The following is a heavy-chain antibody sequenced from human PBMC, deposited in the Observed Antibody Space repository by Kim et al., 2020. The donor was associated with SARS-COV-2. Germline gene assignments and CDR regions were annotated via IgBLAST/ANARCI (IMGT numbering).Heavy chain of an antibody. V-gene: IGHV3-7*05. CDR3: ARGGGYYYDSSGYFRTIWYFDF. D-gene: IGHD3-22*01. CDR2: IKQDGSEK. Sequence: GGSLRLSCAASGFTFSSYWMSWVRQAPGKGLEWVANIKQDGSEKYYVDSVKGRFTVSRDNAKKSLYLQLNSLRAEDTAVYYCARGGGYYYDSSGYFRTIWYFDFWGRGTLVTVSS. J-gene: IGHJ2*01. CDR1: GFTFSSYW.